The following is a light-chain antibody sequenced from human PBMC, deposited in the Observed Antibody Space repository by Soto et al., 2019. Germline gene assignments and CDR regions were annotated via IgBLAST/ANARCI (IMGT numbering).Light chain of an antibody. CDR3: SSYTTSSTLV. Sequence: QSVLTQPPSVSGSPGQSVTISCTGTSSDVGYYNRVSWYQQPPGTAPKLMVFEVSNRPSGVPDRFSGSKSGNTASLTISGLQAEDEADYHCSSYTTSSTLVFGGGTKLTVL. CDR1: SSDVGYYNR. CDR2: EVS. V-gene: IGLV2-18*02. J-gene: IGLJ2*01.